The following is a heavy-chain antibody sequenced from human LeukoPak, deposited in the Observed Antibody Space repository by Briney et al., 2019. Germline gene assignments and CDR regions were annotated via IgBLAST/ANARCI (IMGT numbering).Heavy chain of an antibody. J-gene: IGHJ3*02. Sequence: PGGSLRLSCAASGFTFGSYDMHWVRQAPGKGLEWVAVISYDGSNKYYADSVKGRFTISRDNSKNTLYLQMNSLRAEDTAVYYCAKALEMATPHGAFDIWGQGTMVTVSS. CDR3: AKALEMATPHGAFDI. V-gene: IGHV3-30*18. D-gene: IGHD5-24*01. CDR1: GFTFGSYD. CDR2: ISYDGSNK.